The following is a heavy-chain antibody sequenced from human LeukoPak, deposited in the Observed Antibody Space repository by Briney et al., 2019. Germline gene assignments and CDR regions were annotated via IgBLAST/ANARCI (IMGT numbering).Heavy chain of an antibody. CDR2: IYESGTT. CDR3: ARINHYDSRGFDY. Sequence: SETLSLTCTGIAGSITSGGYSWSWRRQPPGTGPEWVGYIYESGTTYYNPSLKSRVTISLDGSNNLFSLRLRSVTAADTAVYYCARINHYDSRGFDYWGQGTLVTVSS. V-gene: IGHV4-30-2*01. J-gene: IGHJ4*02. CDR1: AGSITSGGYS. D-gene: IGHD3-22*01.